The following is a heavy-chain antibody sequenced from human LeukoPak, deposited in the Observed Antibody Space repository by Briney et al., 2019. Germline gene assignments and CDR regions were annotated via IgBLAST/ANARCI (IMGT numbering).Heavy chain of an antibody. J-gene: IGHJ1*01. Sequence: PGGSLRLSCAASGFTFSSYGMHWVRQAPGKGLEWVAFIRYDGSNKYYADSVKGRFTISRDNSKNTLYLQMNSLRAEDTAVYYCAKVSYYDSSGYYAGYFQHWGQGTLVTVSS. CDR3: AKVSYYDSSGYYAGYFQH. CDR1: GFTFSSYG. CDR2: IRYDGSNK. D-gene: IGHD3-22*01. V-gene: IGHV3-30*02.